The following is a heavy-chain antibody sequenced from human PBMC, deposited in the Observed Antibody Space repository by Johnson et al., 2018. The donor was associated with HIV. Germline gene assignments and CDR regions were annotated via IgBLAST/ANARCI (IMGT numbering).Heavy chain of an antibody. D-gene: IGHD2-21*02. CDR1: GFTFDDYG. V-gene: IGHV3-20*04. Sequence: VQLVESGGGVVRPGGSLRLSCAASGFTFDDYGMSWVRQAPGKGLEWVSGINWNGGSTGYTDSVKGRFTISRDNAKNSLYLQMNSLKTEDTAVYYCASMVTTGGDAFDIWGQGTMVTVSS. J-gene: IGHJ3*02. CDR2: INWNGGST. CDR3: ASMVTTGGDAFDI.